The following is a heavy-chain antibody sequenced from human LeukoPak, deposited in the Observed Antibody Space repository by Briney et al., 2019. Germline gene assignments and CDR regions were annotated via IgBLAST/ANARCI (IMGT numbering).Heavy chain of an antibody. CDR3: AKDRGRIMGAFDI. V-gene: IGHV3-23*01. J-gene: IGHJ3*02. Sequence: GGSLRLSCAASGFTFSSYGMSWVRQARGKGLEWVSSIGGRGVSTYYANSVKGRFTISRDNSKNPLYLQMNSLRAEDTAVYYCAKDRGRIMGAFDIWGQGTMVTVSS. D-gene: IGHD3-10*01. CDR2: IGGRGVST. CDR1: GFTFSSYG.